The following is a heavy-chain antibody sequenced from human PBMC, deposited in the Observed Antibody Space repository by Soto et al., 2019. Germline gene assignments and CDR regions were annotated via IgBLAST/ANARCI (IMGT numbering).Heavy chain of an antibody. J-gene: IGHJ5*02. D-gene: IGHD1-7*01. Sequence: SVQVSCKASGGTFSSYAISWVRQAPGQGLEWMGGIIPIFGTANYAQKFQGRVTITADKSTSTAYMELSSLRSEDTAVYYCASEVDNCNYLFPWFDPWGQGTLVTVSS. V-gene: IGHV1-69*06. CDR1: GGTFSSYA. CDR3: ASEVDNCNYLFPWFDP. CDR2: IIPIFGTA.